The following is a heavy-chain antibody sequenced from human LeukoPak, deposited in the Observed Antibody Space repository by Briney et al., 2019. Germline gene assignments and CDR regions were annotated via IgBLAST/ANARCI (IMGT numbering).Heavy chain of an antibody. D-gene: IGHD3-22*01. Sequence: RSLRLSCAASGFTFSSYAMHWVRQAPGKGLEWVAVISYDGSNKYYADSVKGRFTISRDNSKNTLYLQMNSLRAEDTAVYYCAREVTMIVVVIMAPDYWGQGTLVTVSS. J-gene: IGHJ4*02. V-gene: IGHV3-30-3*01. CDR1: GFTFSSYA. CDR2: ISYDGSNK. CDR3: AREVTMIVVVIMAPDY.